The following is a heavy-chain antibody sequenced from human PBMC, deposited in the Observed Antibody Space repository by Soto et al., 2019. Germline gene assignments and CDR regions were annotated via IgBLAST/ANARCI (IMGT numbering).Heavy chain of an antibody. CDR2: IYYSGST. J-gene: IGHJ3*02. CDR1: GGSISSGDYY. Sequence: PSETLSLTCTVSGGSISSGDYYWSWIRQHPGKDLEWIGYIYYSGSTYYNPSLKSRVIISVDTSKNQLSLKLSSVTAADTAVYYCASYKTGDAFDIWGQGTMVTVSS. CDR3: ASYKTGDAFDI. D-gene: IGHD1-1*01. V-gene: IGHV4-31*03.